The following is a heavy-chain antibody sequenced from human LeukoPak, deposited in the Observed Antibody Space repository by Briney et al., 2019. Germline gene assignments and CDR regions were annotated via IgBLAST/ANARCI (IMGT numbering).Heavy chain of an antibody. CDR2: IGTAGDT. J-gene: IGHJ4*02. CDR1: GFTFSSYA. V-gene: IGHV3-13*01. D-gene: IGHD3-10*01. CDR3: ARASERGLLWFGAGYYFDY. Sequence: GGSLRLSCAASGFTFSSYAMSWVRQAPGKGLEWVSAIGTAGDTYYPGSVKGRFTISRENAKNSLYLQMNSLRAGDTAVYYCARASERGLLWFGAGYYFDYWGQGTLVTVSS.